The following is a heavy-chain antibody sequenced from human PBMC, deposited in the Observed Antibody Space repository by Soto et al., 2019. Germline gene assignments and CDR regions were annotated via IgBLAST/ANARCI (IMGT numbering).Heavy chain of an antibody. CDR1: GFTFSSYW. Sequence: GGSLRLSCAASGFTFSSYWMSWVRQAPGKGLEWVANIKQDGSEKYYVDSVKGRFTISRDNAKNSLYLRMNSLRAEDTAVYYCARDQGKMVRGVIQYYYGMDVWGQGTTVTVSS. CDR3: ARDQGKMVRGVIQYYYGMDV. CDR2: IKQDGSEK. V-gene: IGHV3-7*05. D-gene: IGHD3-10*01. J-gene: IGHJ6*02.